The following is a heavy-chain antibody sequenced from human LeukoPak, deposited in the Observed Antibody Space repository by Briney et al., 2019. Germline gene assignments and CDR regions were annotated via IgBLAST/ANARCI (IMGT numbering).Heavy chain of an antibody. CDR2: ISYDGSNK. D-gene: IGHD3-16*01. J-gene: IGHJ4*02. CDR1: GFTFSSYA. CDR3: ARVWFDY. Sequence: PGGSLTLSCAASGFTFSSYAMHWVRQAPGKGLEWVAVISYDGSNKYYADSVEGRFTVSRVNSKNTLYLQMNSLRAEDTAVYYCARVWFDYWGQGTLVTVSS. V-gene: IGHV3-30-3*01.